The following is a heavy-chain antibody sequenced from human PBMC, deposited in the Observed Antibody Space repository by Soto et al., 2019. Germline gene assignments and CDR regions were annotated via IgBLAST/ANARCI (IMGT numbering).Heavy chain of an antibody. CDR1: GGSISSGGYY. J-gene: IGHJ4*02. V-gene: IGHV4-31*03. D-gene: IGHD6-13*01. CDR3: ARQELVGGGSGSYYFDY. Sequence: QVQLQESGPGLVKPSQTLSLTCTVSGGSISSGGYYWSWIRQHPGKGLEWIGYIYYSGSTYYNPSLQGRVTMSVDTSKNQVALELSSVTAADTAVYYCARQELVGGGSGSYYFDYWGQGTLVTVSS. CDR2: IYYSGST.